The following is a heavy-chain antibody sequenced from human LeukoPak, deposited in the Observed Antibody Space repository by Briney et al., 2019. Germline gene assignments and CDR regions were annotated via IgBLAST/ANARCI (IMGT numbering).Heavy chain of an antibody. CDR1: GLTFSSYG. Sequence: GGSLRLSCAASGLTFSSYGMHWVRQAPGKGLEWVAFIRYDGSNKYYADSVKGRFTTSRDNSKNTLYLQMNSLRAEDTAVYYCATNAPRSGYPFDYWGQGTLVTVSS. J-gene: IGHJ4*02. D-gene: IGHD3-22*01. CDR3: ATNAPRSGYPFDY. CDR2: IRYDGSNK. V-gene: IGHV3-30*02.